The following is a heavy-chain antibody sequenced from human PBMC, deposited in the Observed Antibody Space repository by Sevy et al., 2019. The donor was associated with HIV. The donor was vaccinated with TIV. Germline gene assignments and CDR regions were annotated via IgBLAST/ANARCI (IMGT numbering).Heavy chain of an antibody. D-gene: IGHD3-10*01. CDR1: GGSISSGCYY. CDR2: IYYSGST. CDR3: ARVGSGSGPRDYYYGMDV. J-gene: IGHJ6*02. V-gene: IGHV4-31*03. Sequence: SETLSLTCTVSGGSISSGCYYWSWIRQHPGKGLEWIGYIYYSGSTYYNPSLKSRVTISVDTSKNQFSLKLSSVTAADTAVYYCARVGSGSGPRDYYYGMDVWGQGTTVTVSS.